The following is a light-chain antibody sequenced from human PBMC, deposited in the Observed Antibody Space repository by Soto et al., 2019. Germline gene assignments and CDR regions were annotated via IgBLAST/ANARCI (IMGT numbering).Light chain of an antibody. Sequence: QSALTQPASVSGSPGQSITISCTGTSSDVGSYNLVSWYQQHPGKAPKLMILEDNKRPSGVSNRFSGSKSGNTASLTISGLQAEDEADYYCCSYAGSSTFVIFGGGTQLIVL. CDR1: SSDVGSYNL. CDR3: CSYAGSSTFVI. J-gene: IGLJ2*01. CDR2: EDN. V-gene: IGLV2-23*02.